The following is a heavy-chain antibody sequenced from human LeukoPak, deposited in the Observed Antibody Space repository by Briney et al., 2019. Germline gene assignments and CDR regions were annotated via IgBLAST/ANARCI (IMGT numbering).Heavy chain of an antibody. CDR1: GGSISSSSYY. CDR3: ARDSGGYYYFDS. J-gene: IGHJ4*02. CDR2: IYYSGST. D-gene: IGHD3-22*01. V-gene: IGHV4-39*01. Sequence: SETLSLTCTVSGGSISSSSYYWVWIRQPPGKGLEWIGSIYYSGSTYHNPSLKSRVSISVDTSKNQFSLKLTSVTAADTAVYYCARDSGGYYYFDSWGQGTLVTVSS.